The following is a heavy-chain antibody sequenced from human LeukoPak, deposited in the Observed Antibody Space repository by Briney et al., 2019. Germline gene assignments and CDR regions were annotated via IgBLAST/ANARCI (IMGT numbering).Heavy chain of an antibody. CDR2: ISAYNSNT. V-gene: IGHV1-18*01. CDR3: ARAGPFNYYDFWSGYYLLFDY. J-gene: IGHJ4*02. D-gene: IGHD3-3*01. Sequence: ASVKVSCKASGYTFTSYGISWVRQAPGQGLEWMGWISAYNSNTNYAQKLQGRVTMTTDTSTSTAYMELRSLRSDDTAVYYCARAGPFNYYDFWSGYYLLFDYWGQGTLVTVSS. CDR1: GYTFTSYG.